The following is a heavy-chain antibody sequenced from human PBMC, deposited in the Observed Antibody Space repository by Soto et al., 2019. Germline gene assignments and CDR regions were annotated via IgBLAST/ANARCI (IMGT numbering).Heavy chain of an antibody. CDR2: IYYDGSNK. CDR1: GFTFSSYG. Sequence: QVQLVESGGGVVQPGRSLRLSCAVSGFTFSSYGMNWVRQAPGKGLEWVAAIYYDGSNKYYADSVGGRFTISSDNFKNTLYLHMNSLRAEDTAVYYCARDSKDDSSGYYAGFDYWGQGTLVTVSS. CDR3: ARDSKDDSSGYYAGFDY. V-gene: IGHV3-33*01. J-gene: IGHJ4*02. D-gene: IGHD3-22*01.